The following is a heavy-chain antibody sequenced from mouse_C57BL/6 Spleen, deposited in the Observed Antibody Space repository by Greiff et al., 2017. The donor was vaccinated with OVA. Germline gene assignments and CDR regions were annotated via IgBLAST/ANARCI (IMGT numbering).Heavy chain of an antibody. J-gene: IGHJ4*01. CDR2: ISSGSSTI. CDR1: GFTFSDYG. D-gene: IGHD1-1*01. CDR3: AFYYYGSSYYAMDY. Sequence: EVQLQQSGGGLVKPGGSLKLSCAASGFTFSDYGMHWVRQAPETGLEWVAYISSGSSTIYYADTVKGRFTISRDNAKNTLFLQMTSLRSEDTAMYYCAFYYYGSSYYAMDYWGQGTSVTVSS. V-gene: IGHV5-17*01.